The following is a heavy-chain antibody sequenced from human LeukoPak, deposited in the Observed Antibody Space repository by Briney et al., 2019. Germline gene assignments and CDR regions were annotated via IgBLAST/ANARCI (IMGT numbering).Heavy chain of an antibody. V-gene: IGHV1-2*06. D-gene: IGHD5-18*01. CDR3: AREGSGYTYGRGSYFDY. J-gene: IGHJ4*01. CDR2: INPNSGDT. Sequence: ASVKVSCKASGYTLTVYYIHWVRQAPGQGLEWMGRINPNSGDTNFAQKFQGRVTMTRDTSISTAYMDLSGLRPDATAVYYCAREGSGYTYGRGSYFDYWGHGILVTVSS. CDR1: GYTLTVYY.